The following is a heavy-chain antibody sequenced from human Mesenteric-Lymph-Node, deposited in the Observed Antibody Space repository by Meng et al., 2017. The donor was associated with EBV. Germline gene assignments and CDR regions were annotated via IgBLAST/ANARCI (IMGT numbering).Heavy chain of an antibody. CDR2: VYHSGST. J-gene: IGHJ4*02. CDR1: GASISGPNW. CDR3: AEVLNGYYYFDY. V-gene: IGHV4-4*02. D-gene: IGHD3-22*01. Sequence: QVRLQEWGPGLVKPSATLSLTCAVAGASISGPNWWSWVRQPPGKGLEWIGEVYHSGSTNYNPSLKSRVSMSVDTSKNHFSLKLTSVTAADTAMYYCAEVLNGYYYFDYWGQGTLVTVSS.